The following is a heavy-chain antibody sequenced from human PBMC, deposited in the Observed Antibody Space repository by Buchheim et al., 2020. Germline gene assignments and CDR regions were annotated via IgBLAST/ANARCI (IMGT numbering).Heavy chain of an antibody. V-gene: IGHV3-7*01. CDR2: IKQDGSEK. CDR3: ERDRFRASAGTRTYWYFDL. CDR1: GFSFSSYW. J-gene: IGHJ2*01. D-gene: IGHD6-13*01. Sequence: EVELVESGGDLVQPGGSLRLSCAASGFSFSSYWMSWVRQAPGKGLEWVANIKQDGSEKYYVDSVRGRFTISRDKGRNSVYLQMNSLRAEDTAVYDCERDRFRASAGTRTYWYFDLWGRGTL.